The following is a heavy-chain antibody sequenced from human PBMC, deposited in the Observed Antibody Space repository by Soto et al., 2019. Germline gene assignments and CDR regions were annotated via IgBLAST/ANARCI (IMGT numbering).Heavy chain of an antibody. Sequence: PSETLSLTCAVSGGSISSSNWWSWVRQPPGKGLEWIGEIYHSGSTNYNPSLKSRVTISVDKSKNQFSLKLSSVTAADTAVYYCARGGAMMSTSDPGGRWFDPWGQGTLVTVSS. CDR1: GGSISSSNW. V-gene: IGHV4-4*02. D-gene: IGHD2-2*01. J-gene: IGHJ5*02. CDR2: IYHSGST. CDR3: ARGGAMMSTSDPGGRWFDP.